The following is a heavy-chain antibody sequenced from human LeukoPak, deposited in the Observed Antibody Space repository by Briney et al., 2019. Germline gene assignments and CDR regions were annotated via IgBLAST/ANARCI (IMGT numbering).Heavy chain of an antibody. CDR3: ARDLTTSDN. Sequence: GGSLRLSCAASGFTFDDYGMSWVRQAPGKGLEWVSGINWSGGRTGYADSLKGRFTISRDNAKNPLYLQMNSLRDEDTALYYCARDLTTSDNWGQGTLVTVSS. CDR2: INWSGGRT. V-gene: IGHV3-20*04. CDR1: GFTFDDYG. J-gene: IGHJ4*02. D-gene: IGHD1/OR15-1a*01.